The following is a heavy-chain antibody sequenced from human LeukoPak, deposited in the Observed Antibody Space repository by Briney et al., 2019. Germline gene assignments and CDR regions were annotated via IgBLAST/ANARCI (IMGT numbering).Heavy chain of an antibody. D-gene: IGHD2-2*01. V-gene: IGHV4-38-2*02. CDR3: ARDPRWLTPNCTSTSCYENYFDP. CDR1: GYSISSGYQ. Sequence: SETLSLTCGVSGYSISSGYQWAWIRQSPGKGLEWIGSIYHSGSAHYNPSLKSRVTISVETSKNQFSLNMYSVTAADTAVYYCARDPRWLTPNCTSTSCYENYFDPWGQGTLVTVSS. CDR2: IYHSGSA. J-gene: IGHJ5*02.